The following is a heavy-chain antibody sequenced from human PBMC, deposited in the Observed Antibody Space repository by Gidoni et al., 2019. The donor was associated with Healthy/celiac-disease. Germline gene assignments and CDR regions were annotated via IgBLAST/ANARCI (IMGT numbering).Heavy chain of an antibody. D-gene: IGHD3-16*01. CDR3: ARHDYEAGGWQYAFDI. Sequence: QLQLQESGPGLVKPSETLSLTCTVSGGSISSSSYYWGWIRQPPGKGLEGIGSIYYSGSTYYNPSLKSRVTISVDTSKNQFSLKLSSVTAADTAVYYCARHDYEAGGWQYAFDIWGQGTMVTVSS. J-gene: IGHJ3*02. V-gene: IGHV4-39*01. CDR2: IYYSGST. CDR1: GGSISSSSYY.